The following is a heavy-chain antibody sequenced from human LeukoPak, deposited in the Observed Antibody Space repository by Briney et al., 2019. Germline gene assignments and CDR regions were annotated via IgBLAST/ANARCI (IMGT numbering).Heavy chain of an antibody. J-gene: IGHJ3*02. D-gene: IGHD3-10*01. V-gene: IGHV3-49*03. CDR1: GFTFGDYA. CDR3: LTMVRDLVLGAFDI. Sequence: GGSLRLSCTASGFTFGDYAMSWFRQAPGKGLEWVGFIRSKAYGGTTEYAASVKGRFTISRDDSKSIAYLQMNSLKTEDTAVYYCLTMVRDLVLGAFDIWGQGTMVTVSS. CDR2: IRSKAYGGTT.